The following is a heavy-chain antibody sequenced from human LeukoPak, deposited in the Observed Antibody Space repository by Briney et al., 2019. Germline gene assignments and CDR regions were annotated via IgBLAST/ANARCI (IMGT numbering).Heavy chain of an antibody. CDR3: AREATWGQWYFDL. D-gene: IGHD6-19*01. CDR1: GFTFHDHG. CDR2: IAADGGVK. J-gene: IGHJ4*02. V-gene: IGHV3-30*03. Sequence: GTSLRLSCVASGFTFHDHGMDWVRQAPGKGLEWVAVIAADGGVKHYADFVKGRFTLSRDNSKNTLFLQMNSLSVEDTAVYYCAREATWGQWYFDLWGQGAPVTVSS.